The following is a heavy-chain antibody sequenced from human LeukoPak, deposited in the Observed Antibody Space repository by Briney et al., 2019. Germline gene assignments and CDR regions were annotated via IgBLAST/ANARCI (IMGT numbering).Heavy chain of an antibody. CDR2: INPNSGGT. V-gene: IGHV1-2*02. D-gene: IGHD3-10*01. Sequence: EASVKVYCKASGYTFTGYYMHWVRQAPGQGLEWMGWINPNSGGTNYAQKCQGRVTMTRDTSISTAYMKLSRLRSDDTAVYYCARDSVYYYGSGSTNWFDPWGQGTLVTVSS. J-gene: IGHJ5*02. CDR3: ARDSVYYYGSGSTNWFDP. CDR1: GYTFTGYY.